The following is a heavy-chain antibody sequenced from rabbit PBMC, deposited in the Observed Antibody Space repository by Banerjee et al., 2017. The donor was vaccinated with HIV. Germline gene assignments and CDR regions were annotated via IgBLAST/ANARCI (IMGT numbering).Heavy chain of an antibody. CDR3: ARGYNYDDSGNWDGFDP. V-gene: IGHV1S40*01. D-gene: IGHD2-1*01. J-gene: IGHJ2*01. CDR2: IYAGGSGST. Sequence: QSLEESGGDLVKPGASLTLTCIASGFSFSSRYWICWVRQAPGKGLEWIACIYAGGSGSTYYASWAKGRFTISKTSSTTVTLQMTSLTAADTATYFCARGYNYDDSGNWDGFDPWGQGTLVTVS. CDR1: GFSFSSRYW.